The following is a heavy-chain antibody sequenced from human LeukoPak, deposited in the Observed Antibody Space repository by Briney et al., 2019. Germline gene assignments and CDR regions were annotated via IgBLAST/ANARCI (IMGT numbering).Heavy chain of an antibody. CDR3: ARVTGYMIEDYFDY. CDR1: NYSISSGYY. Sequence: SETLSLTCTVSNYSISSGYYWGWIRQPPGKGLEWIGSIYHSGSTYYNPSLKSRVTISVDTSKNQFSLKLSSVTAADTAVYYCARVTGYMIEDYFDYWGQGTLVTVSS. CDR2: IYHSGST. D-gene: IGHD3-22*01. V-gene: IGHV4-38-2*02. J-gene: IGHJ4*02.